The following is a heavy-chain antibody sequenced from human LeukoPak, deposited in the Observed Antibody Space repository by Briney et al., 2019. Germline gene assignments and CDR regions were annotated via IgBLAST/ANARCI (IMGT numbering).Heavy chain of an antibody. CDR2: ISSSSSYI. V-gene: IGHV3-21*01. Sequence: GGSLRLSCAASGFTFSSYSMNWVRQAPGKGLEWVSSISSSSSYIYYADSVKGRFTISGDNAKNSLYLQMNSLRAEDTAVYYCARDRIPWFDPWGQGTLVTVSS. CDR1: GFTFSSYS. CDR3: ARDRIPWFDP. J-gene: IGHJ5*02.